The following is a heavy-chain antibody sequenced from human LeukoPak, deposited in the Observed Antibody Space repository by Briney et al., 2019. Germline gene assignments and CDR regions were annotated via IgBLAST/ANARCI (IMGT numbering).Heavy chain of an antibody. CDR1: GFIFSTYA. V-gene: IGHV3-23*01. CDR3: AKGVDNDFWSGYFDALDI. CDR2: ISGSDGST. J-gene: IGHJ3*02. D-gene: IGHD3-3*01. Sequence: PGGSLRLSCAASGFIFSTYAMSRVRQAPGKGLEWVSGISGSDGSTYYADSVGGRFTISRDNSKNTLYLRMNSLRVEDTAIYYCAKGVDNDFWSGYFDALDIWGLGTMVTVSS.